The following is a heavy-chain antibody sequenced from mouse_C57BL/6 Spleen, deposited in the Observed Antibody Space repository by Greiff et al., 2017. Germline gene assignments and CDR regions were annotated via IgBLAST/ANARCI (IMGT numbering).Heavy chain of an antibody. Sequence: EVQLVESGGGLVQPKGSLKLSCAASGFSFNTYAMNWVRQAPGKGLEWVARIRSKSNNYATYYADSVKDRFTISRDDSESMLYLQMNNLKTEDTAMYYCGRHGYYGREGWAMDYWGQGTSVTVSS. CDR1: GFSFNTYA. CDR2: IRSKSNNYAT. D-gene: IGHD1-1*01. J-gene: IGHJ4*01. CDR3: GRHGYYGREGWAMDY. V-gene: IGHV10-1*01.